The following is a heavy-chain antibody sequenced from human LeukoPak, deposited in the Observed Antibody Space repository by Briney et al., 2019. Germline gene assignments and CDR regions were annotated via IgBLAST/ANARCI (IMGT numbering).Heavy chain of an antibody. D-gene: IGHD3-22*01. CDR1: GGTFSSYA. J-gene: IGHJ4*02. V-gene: IGHV1-69*13. CDR2: IIPIFGTA. Sequence: APVKVSCKASGGTFSSYAISWVRQAPGQGLEWMGGIIPIFGTANYAQKFQGRVTITADESTSTAYMELSSLRSEDTAVYYCAREVGPHYYDSSGYLYYFDYWGQGTLVTVSS. CDR3: AREVGPHYYDSSGYLYYFDY.